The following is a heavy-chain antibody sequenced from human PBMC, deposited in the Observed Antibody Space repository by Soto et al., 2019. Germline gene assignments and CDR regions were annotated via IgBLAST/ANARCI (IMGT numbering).Heavy chain of an antibody. J-gene: IGHJ4*02. CDR1: GFTFRTYS. D-gene: IGHD4-17*01. V-gene: IGHV3-48*01. Sequence: GGSLRLSCAASGFTFRTYSMNWVRQAPGKGLEWLSYINSGSNSISYADSVKGRFTISRDNSKNTLYLQMNSLRAEDTAVYYCAKPATVTFHYFDYWGQGTLVTVSS. CDR3: AKPATVTFHYFDY. CDR2: INSGSNSI.